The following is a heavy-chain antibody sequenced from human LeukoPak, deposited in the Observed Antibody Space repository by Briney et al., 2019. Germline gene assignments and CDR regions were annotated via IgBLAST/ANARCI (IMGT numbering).Heavy chain of an antibody. Sequence: GGSLRLSCAASGYTFSSYAMSWVRQAPGKGLEWVSAISGSGGSTYYADSVKGRFTISRDNSKNTLYLQMNSLRAEDTAVYYCTKGTIWLPFDYWGQGTLVTVSS. D-gene: IGHD5-18*01. CDR1: GYTFSSYA. V-gene: IGHV3-23*01. CDR2: ISGSGGST. CDR3: TKGTIWLPFDY. J-gene: IGHJ4*02.